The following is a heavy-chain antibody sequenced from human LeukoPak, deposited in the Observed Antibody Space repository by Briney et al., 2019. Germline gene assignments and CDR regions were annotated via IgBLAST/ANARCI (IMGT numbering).Heavy chain of an antibody. CDR3: ASGGSGWYGAAFDI. Sequence: SQTLSLTCTVSGGSISSGSYYWSWIRQPAGKGLEWIGRIYTSGSTNYNPSLKSRVTISVDTSKNQFSLKLSSVTAADTAVYCCASGGSGWYGAAFDIWGQGTMVTVSS. J-gene: IGHJ3*02. CDR1: GGSISSGSYY. D-gene: IGHD6-19*01. CDR2: IYTSGST. V-gene: IGHV4-61*02.